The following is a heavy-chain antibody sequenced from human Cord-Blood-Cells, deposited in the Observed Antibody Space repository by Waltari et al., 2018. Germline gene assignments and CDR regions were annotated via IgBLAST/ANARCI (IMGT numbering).Heavy chain of an antibody. D-gene: IGHD3-10*01. CDR1: GGSFSGYY. J-gene: IGHJ3*02. V-gene: IGHV4-34*01. CDR3: ARFQLLGAFDI. CDR2: INPSGST. Sequence: QVQLQQWGAGLLKPSETLSLTCAGYGGSFSGYYWSWIRHPPGKGLEWIGEINPSGSTNYNPSLKSRVTISVDTSKHQFCLKLSSVTAADTAVYYCARFQLLGAFDIWGQGTMVTDSS.